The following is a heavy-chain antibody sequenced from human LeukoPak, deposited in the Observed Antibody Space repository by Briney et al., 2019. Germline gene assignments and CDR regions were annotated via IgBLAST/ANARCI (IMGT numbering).Heavy chain of an antibody. Sequence: GGSLRLSCAASGFTFDDYGMSWVRQAPGKGLEWVSGINWNGGSTGYADSVKGRFTISRDNSKNTLYLQMNSLRAEDTAVYYCARGGIGEGYYYYMDVWGKGTTVTISS. J-gene: IGHJ6*03. V-gene: IGHV3-20*04. CDR1: GFTFDDYG. CDR3: ARGGIGEGYYYYMDV. CDR2: INWNGGST. D-gene: IGHD1-1*01.